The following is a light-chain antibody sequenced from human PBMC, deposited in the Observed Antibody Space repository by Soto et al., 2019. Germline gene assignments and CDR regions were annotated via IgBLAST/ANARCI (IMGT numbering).Light chain of an antibody. J-gene: IGKJ1*01. CDR1: QTISSW. CDR2: KAS. Sequence: DIQMTQSPSTLSGSVGDRVTITCRASQTISSWLAWYQQKPGKAPKLLIYKASTLKSGVPTRFHRSGSGTEFTLTISSLQPDDFATYYCQHYNSYSEAFGQGTKVELK. CDR3: QHYNSYSEA. V-gene: IGKV1-5*03.